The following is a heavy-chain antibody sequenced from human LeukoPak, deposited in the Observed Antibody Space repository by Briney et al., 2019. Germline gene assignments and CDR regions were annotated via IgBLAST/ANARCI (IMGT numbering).Heavy chain of an antibody. J-gene: IGHJ4*02. CDR1: GFTFSSYA. D-gene: IGHD1-26*01. Sequence: GGSLRLSCAASGFTFSSYAMSWVRQAPGKGLEWVSAISGSGGSTYYADSVKGRFTISRDNSKNTLYLQMNSLRAEDTAVYYCAKVSDSGSYLFSYFDYWGQGTLVTVSS. CDR2: ISGSGGST. CDR3: AKVSDSGSYLFSYFDY. V-gene: IGHV3-23*01.